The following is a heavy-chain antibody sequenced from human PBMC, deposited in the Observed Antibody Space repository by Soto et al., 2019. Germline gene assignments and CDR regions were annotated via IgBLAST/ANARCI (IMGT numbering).Heavy chain of an antibody. CDR2: IYYSGST. CDR1: GASISSYY. J-gene: IGHJ6*02. Sequence: ETLCRTCPVSGASISSYYWSGIRQPPGKGLEWIGYIYYSGSTNYNPSLKSRVTISVDTSKNQFSLKLSSVTAADTAVYYCARGVAALGDRYDSWSGYFDYYYYGMDVWGRGTTVTVYS. D-gene: IGHD3-3*01. V-gene: IGHV4-59*01. CDR3: ARGVAALGDRYDSWSGYFDYYYYGMDV.